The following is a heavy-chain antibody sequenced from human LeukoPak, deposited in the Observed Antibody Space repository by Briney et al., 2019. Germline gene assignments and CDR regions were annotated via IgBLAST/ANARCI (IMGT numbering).Heavy chain of an antibody. J-gene: IGHJ4*02. Sequence: ASVKVSCKASGYTFTGYYMHWVRQAPGQGLEWMGWINPNSGGTNYAQKFQGRVTMTRDTSISTAYMELSRLRSDDTAVYYCARDRVEYQLQYYFDYWGQGTLVAVSS. CDR1: GYTFTGYY. D-gene: IGHD2-2*01. CDR3: ARDRVEYQLQYYFDY. CDR2: INPNSGGT. V-gene: IGHV1-2*02.